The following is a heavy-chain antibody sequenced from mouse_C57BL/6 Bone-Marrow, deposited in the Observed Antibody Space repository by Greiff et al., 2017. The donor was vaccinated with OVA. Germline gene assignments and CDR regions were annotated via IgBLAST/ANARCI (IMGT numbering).Heavy chain of an antibody. V-gene: IGHV2-9*01. J-gene: IGHJ4*01. CDR1: GFSLTSYG. CDR3: AIITTVVEDHYYAMDY. D-gene: IGHD1-1*01. CDR2: IWGGGST. Sequence: VQLVESGPGLVAPSQSLSITCTVSGFSLTSYGVDWVRQPPGKGLEWLGVIWGGGSTNYNSALMSRLSISKDNSKSQVFLKMNSLQTDDTAMYYCAIITTVVEDHYYAMDYWGQGTSVTVSS.